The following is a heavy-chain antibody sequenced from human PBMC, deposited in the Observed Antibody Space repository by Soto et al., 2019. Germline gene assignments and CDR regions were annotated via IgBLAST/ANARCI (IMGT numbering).Heavy chain of an antibody. D-gene: IGHD3-9*01. CDR2: IYYSGST. CDR1: GGSISSYY. J-gene: IGHJ5*02. V-gene: IGHV4-59*01. Sequence: SETLSLTCTVSGGSISSYYWSWIRQPPGKGLEWIGYIYYSGSTNYNPSLKSRVTISVDTSKNQFSLKLSSVTAADTAVYYCARGLPVLRYFDWLSKTNWFDHWGQGTLVTVSS. CDR3: ARGLPVLRYFDWLSKTNWFDH.